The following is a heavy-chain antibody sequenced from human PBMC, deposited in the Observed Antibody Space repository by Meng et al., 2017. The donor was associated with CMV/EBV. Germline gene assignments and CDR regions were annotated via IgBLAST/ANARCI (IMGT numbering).Heavy chain of an antibody. J-gene: IGHJ4*02. CDR1: GFTFSNYA. CDR2: TSYDGRTT. Sequence: ASGFTFSNYAMCWVRQAPGKGLEWVAVTSYDGRTTFYADSVKGRFTISRDNSKNTLYLQMSSLRPADTAVYYCAREGHSNSRGLDYWGQGTLVTVSS. V-gene: IGHV3-30*04. CDR3: AREGHSNSRGLDY. D-gene: IGHD4-11*01.